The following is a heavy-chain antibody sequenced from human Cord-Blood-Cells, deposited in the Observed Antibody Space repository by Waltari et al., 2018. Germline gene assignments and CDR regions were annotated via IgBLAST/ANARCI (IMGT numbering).Heavy chain of an antibody. V-gene: IGHV4-34*01. Sequence: QVQLQQCGAGLLKPSEPLSLTCAVHVGSFRGYSWTWIRQPPGPGLEWIGEIHHSGSTNYNPSLKSRVTISVDTSKNQFSLKLSSVTAADTAVYYCARRVAARLYFYYYGMDVWGQGTTVTVSS. CDR3: ARRVAARLYFYYYGMDV. CDR1: VGSFRGYS. D-gene: IGHD6-6*01. J-gene: IGHJ6*02. CDR2: IHHSGST.